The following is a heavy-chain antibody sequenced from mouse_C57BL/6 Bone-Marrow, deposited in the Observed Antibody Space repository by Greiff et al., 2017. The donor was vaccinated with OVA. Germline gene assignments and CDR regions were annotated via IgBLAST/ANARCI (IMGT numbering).Heavy chain of an antibody. D-gene: IGHD2-3*01. CDR1: GYTFTSYG. J-gene: IGHJ2*01. Sequence: VQLQESGAELARPGASVKLSCKASGYTFTSYGISWVKQRTGQGLEWIGEIYPRSGNTYYNEKFKGKATLTADKSSSTAYMELRSLTSEDSAVYFCARWGDGYHGGYWGQGTTLTVSS. V-gene: IGHV1-81*01. CDR3: ARWGDGYHGGY. CDR2: IYPRSGNT.